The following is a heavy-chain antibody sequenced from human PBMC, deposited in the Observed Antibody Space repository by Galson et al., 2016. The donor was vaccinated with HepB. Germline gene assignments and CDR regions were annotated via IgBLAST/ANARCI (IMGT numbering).Heavy chain of an antibody. J-gene: IGHJ4*02. D-gene: IGHD2-2*01. CDR3: AKDQHPYQLFDNYFDY. V-gene: IGHV3-23*01. CDR1: GFTFSSYA. Sequence: SLRLSCAASGFTFSSYAMSWVRQAPGKGLEWVSGIHISGDTTYYADSVKGRFTISRDNSKNTLFLQMNSLRAEDTAVYYCAKDQHPYQLFDNYFDYWGQGTLVTVSS. CDR2: IHISGDTT.